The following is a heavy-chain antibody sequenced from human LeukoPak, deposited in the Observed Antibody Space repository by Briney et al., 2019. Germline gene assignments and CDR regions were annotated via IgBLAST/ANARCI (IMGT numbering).Heavy chain of an antibody. J-gene: IGHJ3*02. CDR1: GGTFSSYA. V-gene: IGHV1-69*13. Sequence: GASVKVSCKASGGTFSSYAISWVRQAPGQGLEWMGGIIPIFGTANYAQKFQGRVTITADESTSTAYMELSSLRSDDTALYYCARGGRDAFDIWGQGTVVTVSS. CDR2: IIPIFGTA. CDR3: ARGGRDAFDI. D-gene: IGHD3-10*01.